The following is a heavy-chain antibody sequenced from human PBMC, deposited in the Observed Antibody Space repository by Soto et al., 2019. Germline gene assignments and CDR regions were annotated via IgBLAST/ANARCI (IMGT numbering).Heavy chain of an antibody. Sequence: ASVKVSCKASGYTFTSYAMHWVRQAPGQRLEWMGWINAGNGNTKYSQKFQGRVTITRDTSASTAYMELSSLRSEDTAVYYCARTSDDYYDSSGYHNYWGQGTLVTVSS. CDR1: GYTFTSYA. V-gene: IGHV1-3*01. CDR2: INAGNGNT. D-gene: IGHD3-22*01. CDR3: ARTSDDYYDSSGYHNY. J-gene: IGHJ4*02.